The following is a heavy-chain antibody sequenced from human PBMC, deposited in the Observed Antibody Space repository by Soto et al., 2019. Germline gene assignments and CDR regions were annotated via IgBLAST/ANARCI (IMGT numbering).Heavy chain of an antibody. J-gene: IGHJ6*02. D-gene: IGHD3-10*01. V-gene: IGHV4-39*01. Sequence: PSETLSLSCTVSGGSISSSSYYWGWIRQPPGKGLEWIGSIYYSGSTYYNPSLKSRVTISVDTSKNQFSLKLSSVTAADTAVYYCARRDGTAGYYYYGMDVWGQGTTVTVSS. CDR2: IYYSGST. CDR1: GGSISSSSYY. CDR3: ARRDGTAGYYYYGMDV.